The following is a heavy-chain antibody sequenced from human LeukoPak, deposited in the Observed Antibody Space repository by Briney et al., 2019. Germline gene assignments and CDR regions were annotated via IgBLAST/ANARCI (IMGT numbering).Heavy chain of an antibody. CDR1: GGSISISNYH. CDR3: AGEYSNSAGH. CDR2: IYYSGRT. V-gene: IGHV4-39*01. J-gene: IGHJ4*02. D-gene: IGHD6-6*01. Sequence: SETLSLTCTVSGGSISISNYHWGWIRQPPGKGLEWIGSIYYSGRTYYKPSLKSRVTISVDTSKSQFSLKLTSVTAADTAVYYCAGEYSNSAGHWGQGTLVTVSS.